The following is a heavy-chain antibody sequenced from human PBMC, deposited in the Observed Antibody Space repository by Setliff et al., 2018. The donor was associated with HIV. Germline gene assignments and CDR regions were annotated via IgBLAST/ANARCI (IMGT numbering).Heavy chain of an antibody. V-gene: IGHV4-39*07. CDR1: GGSISSSSYY. CDR2: MYYSGST. J-gene: IGHJ4*02. D-gene: IGHD2-2*01. CDR3: ARDRMPMASWVPDK. Sequence: SETLSLTCTVSGGSISSSSYYWGWVRQPPGKGLEWIGSMYYSGSTYYTPSLKSRITISLDTSKNQFSLRMRSVTAADTAVYYCARDRMPMASWVPDKWGQGTLVTVSS.